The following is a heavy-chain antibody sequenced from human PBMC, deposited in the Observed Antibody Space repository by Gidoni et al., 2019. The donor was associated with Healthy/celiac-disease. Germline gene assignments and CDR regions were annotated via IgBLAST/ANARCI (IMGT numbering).Heavy chain of an antibody. CDR1: GFTFSSYA. V-gene: IGHV3-30-3*01. CDR3: ARDRVAAAGTSNYYYYYYMDV. Sequence: QVQLVESGGGVVQPGRSLRLSCSASGFTFSSYAMHWVRQAPGKGLEWVAVISYDGSNKYYADSVKGRFTISRDNSKNTLYLQMNSLRAEDTAVYYCARDRVAAAGTSNYYYYYYMDVWGKGTTVTVSS. CDR2: ISYDGSNK. J-gene: IGHJ6*03. D-gene: IGHD6-13*01.